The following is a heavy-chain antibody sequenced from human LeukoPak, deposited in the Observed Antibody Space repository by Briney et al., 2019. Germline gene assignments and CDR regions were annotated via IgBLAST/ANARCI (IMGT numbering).Heavy chain of an antibody. CDR3: ARDPHGIADMDY. Sequence: ASVKVSCKASGYTFTSYYIHWVPQAPGQGLEWMGIINPSGGGTSYAQKFQGIVTMTSDTSTSTVYMELSSLRSEDTAVYYCARDPHGIADMDYWGQGTLVIVSS. CDR1: GYTFTSYY. CDR2: INPSGGGT. J-gene: IGHJ4*02. V-gene: IGHV1-46*01. D-gene: IGHD6-13*01.